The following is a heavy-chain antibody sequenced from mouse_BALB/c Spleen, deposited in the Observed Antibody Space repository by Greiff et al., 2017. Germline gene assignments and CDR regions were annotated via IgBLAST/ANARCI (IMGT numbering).Heavy chain of an antibody. CDR2: IYPYNGGT. CDR3: ARSYYGNFDYYFDY. J-gene: IGHJ2*01. V-gene: IGHV1S29*02. Sequence: VQLKQSGPELVKPGASVKISCKASGYTFTDYNMHWVKQSHGKSLEWIGYIYPYNGGTGYNQKFKSKATLTVDNSSSTAYMELRSLTSEDSAVYYCARSYYGNFDYYFDYWGQGTTLTVSS. CDR1: GYTFTDYN. D-gene: IGHD2-10*01.